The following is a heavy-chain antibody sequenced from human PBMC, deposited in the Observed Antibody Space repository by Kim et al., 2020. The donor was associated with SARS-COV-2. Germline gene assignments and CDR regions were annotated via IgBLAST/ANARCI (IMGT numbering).Heavy chain of an antibody. CDR1: GFTFSSYA. Sequence: GGSLRLSCAASGFTFSSYAMSWVRQAPGKGLEWVSAISGSGGSTYYADSVKGRFTISRDNSKNTLYLQMNSLRAEDTAVYYCAKDRMAGWLQFSWFDPWGQGTLVTSPQ. V-gene: IGHV3-23*01. CDR2: ISGSGGST. J-gene: IGHJ5*02. CDR3: AKDRMAGWLQFSWFDP. D-gene: IGHD5-12*01.